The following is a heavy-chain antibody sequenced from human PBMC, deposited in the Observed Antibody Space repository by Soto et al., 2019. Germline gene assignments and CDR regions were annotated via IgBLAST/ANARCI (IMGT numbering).Heavy chain of an antibody. J-gene: IGHJ4*02. CDR1: GGSISSYY. D-gene: IGHD3-22*01. CDR3: ARVKATMIVVVITEYYFDY. Sequence: SETLSLTCTFSGGSISSYYWSLIRQPPGKGLEWIGYIYYSGSTNYNPSLKSRVTISVDTSKNQFSLKLSSVTAADTAVYYCARVKATMIVVVITEYYFDYWGQGTLVTVSS. V-gene: IGHV4-59*12. CDR2: IYYSGST.